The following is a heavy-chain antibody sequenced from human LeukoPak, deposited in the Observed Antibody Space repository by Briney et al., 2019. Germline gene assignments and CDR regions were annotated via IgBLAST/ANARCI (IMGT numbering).Heavy chain of an antibody. J-gene: IGHJ4*02. Sequence: GGSLRLSCAASGFTFSSYGMHWVRQAPGKGLEWVAFIRYDGSNKYYADSVKGRFTISRDNSKNTLYLQMNSLRAEDTAVYYCGRGGGGSYLEYSFDYWGQGTLVTVSS. D-gene: IGHD3-10*01. CDR1: GFTFSSYG. V-gene: IGHV3-30*02. CDR2: IRYDGSNK. CDR3: GRGGGGSYLEYSFDY.